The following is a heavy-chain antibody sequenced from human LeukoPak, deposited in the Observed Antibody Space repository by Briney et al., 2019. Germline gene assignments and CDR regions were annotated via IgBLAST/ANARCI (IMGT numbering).Heavy chain of an antibody. J-gene: IGHJ4*02. CDR3: ARHRVGYCSGATCYDFDY. CDR1: GGSISSGGFY. D-gene: IGHD2-15*01. Sequence: SETLSLTCTVSGGSISSGGFYWSWIRQHPGKGLEWIGYIYYSGSTYFNPSLKSRVTISVDASKNHFSLRMSSVSAADTAMYYCARHRVGYCSGATCYDFDYWGQGTLVTVSS. V-gene: IGHV4-31*03. CDR2: IYYSGST.